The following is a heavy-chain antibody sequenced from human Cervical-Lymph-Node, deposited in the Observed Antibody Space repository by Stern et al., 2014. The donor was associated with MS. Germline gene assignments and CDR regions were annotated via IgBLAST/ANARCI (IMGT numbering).Heavy chain of an antibody. CDR3: ARGELKEGLVRGMDV. Sequence: QVQLVESGAAVKKPGSSVKVSCKASGGTFSSYAISWVRQAPGQGLEWMGGIIPIFGTANYAQKFQSRVTITADESTSTAYMVLSSLRSEDTAVYYCARGELKEGLVRGMDVWGQGTTVTVSS. V-gene: IGHV1-69*01. CDR2: IIPIFGTA. CDR1: GGTFSSYA. D-gene: IGHD1-26*01. J-gene: IGHJ6*02.